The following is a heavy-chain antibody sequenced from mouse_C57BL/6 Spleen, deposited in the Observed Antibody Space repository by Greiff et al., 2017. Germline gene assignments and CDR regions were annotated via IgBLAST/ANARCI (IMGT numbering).Heavy chain of an antibody. V-gene: IGHV1-82*01. J-gene: IGHJ1*03. CDR3: ARSYYGSSYGYFDV. D-gene: IGHD1-1*01. Sequence: QVQLQQSGPELVKPGASVKISCKASGYAFSSSWMNWVKQRPGKGLEWIGRIYPGDGDTNYNGKFKGKATLTADKSSSTAYMQLSSLTSEDSAVXFCARSYYGSSYGYFDVWGTGTTVTVSS. CDR1: GYAFSSSW. CDR2: IYPGDGDT.